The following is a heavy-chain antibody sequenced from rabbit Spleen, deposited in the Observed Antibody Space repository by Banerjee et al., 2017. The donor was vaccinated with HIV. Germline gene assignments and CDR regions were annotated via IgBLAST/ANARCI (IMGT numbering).Heavy chain of an antibody. V-gene: IGHV1S47*01. Sequence: QEQLVESGGGLVQPEGSLTLTCKASGFDFSSNAMCWVRQAPGKRPEWIACVDNGDGSTYYASWVNGRFTISRSTSLNTVTLQMTSLTAADTATYFCARDPAYASGGGASIPYLWGPGTLVTVS. CDR3: ARDPAYASGGGASIPYL. D-gene: IGHD1-1*01. CDR1: GFDFSSNA. J-gene: IGHJ4*01. CDR2: VDNGDGST.